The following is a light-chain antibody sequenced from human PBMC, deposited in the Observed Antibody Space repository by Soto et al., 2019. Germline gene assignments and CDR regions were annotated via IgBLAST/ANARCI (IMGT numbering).Light chain of an antibody. CDR1: QSVSSSY. Sequence: EIVLTQSPGTLSLSPGERATLSCRASQSVSSSYLAWYQQKPGQAPRLLIYGASSRATGIPDRFSGSGSGTDFTLTISRLEPEDFAVYFCQQYGYSQWTFGQGTKVDI. CDR3: QQYGYSQWT. V-gene: IGKV3-20*01. CDR2: GAS. J-gene: IGKJ1*01.